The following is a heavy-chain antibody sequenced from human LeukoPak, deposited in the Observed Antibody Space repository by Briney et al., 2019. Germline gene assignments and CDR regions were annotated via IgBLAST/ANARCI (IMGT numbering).Heavy chain of an antibody. CDR1: GYTFTRYD. D-gene: IGHD3-22*01. J-gene: IGHJ4*02. Sequence: ASVKVSCKASGYTFTRYDINWVRQATGQGREWMGWMNPNSGNTGYAQKFQGRVPMTRTTSISTAYMALSSLRSEDTAVYYCARGHLDDNSGYHTDYWGQGTLVTVSS. V-gene: IGHV1-8*01. CDR3: ARGHLDDNSGYHTDY. CDR2: MNPNSGNT.